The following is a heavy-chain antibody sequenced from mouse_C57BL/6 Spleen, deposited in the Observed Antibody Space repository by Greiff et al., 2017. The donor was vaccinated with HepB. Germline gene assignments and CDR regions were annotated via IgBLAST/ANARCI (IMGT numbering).Heavy chain of an antibody. CDR3: ARRGNYDAMAY. CDR2: IYPGDGDT. J-gene: IGHJ4*01. V-gene: IGHV1-82*01. Sequence: QVQLQQSGPELVKPGASVKISCKASGYAFSSSWMNWVKQRPGKGLEWIGRIYPGDGDTNYNGKFKGKATLTADKSSSTAYMQLSSLTSADSAVDFCARRGNYDAMAYWGQGTSVTVSS. CDR1: GYAFSSSW.